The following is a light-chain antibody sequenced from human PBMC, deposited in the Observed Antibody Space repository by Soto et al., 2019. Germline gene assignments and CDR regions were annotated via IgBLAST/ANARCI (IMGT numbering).Light chain of an antibody. V-gene: IGKV3-15*01. CDR1: QSVGSN. CDR3: QQYNNWPALT. J-gene: IGKJ4*01. Sequence: EIVMTQSPVTLSVSPGERATLSCRASQSVGSNLAWYQQKPGQAPRLLIFGASTRATGIPTRFSGGGSGTEFTLTISSLQSEDFAVYYCQQYNNWPALTFGGGTKVDIK. CDR2: GAS.